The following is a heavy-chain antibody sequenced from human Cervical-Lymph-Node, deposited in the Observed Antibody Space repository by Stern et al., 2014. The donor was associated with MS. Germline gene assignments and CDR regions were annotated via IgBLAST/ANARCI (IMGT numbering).Heavy chain of an antibody. CDR2: IIPTLGIT. D-gene: IGHD3-10*01. V-gene: IGHV1-69*04. CDR1: GGTFSSSG. J-gene: IGHJ6*02. Sequence: QVQLVQSGAEVKKPGSSVKVSCTSYGGTFSSSGISWVRQAPGQGLEWMGRIIPTLGITDYAQKFQGRLTITADKSTTTVYMDLSSLRSEDTAVYFCATPPALRGVLSYYTVDAWGQGTTVTVSS. CDR3: ATPPALRGVLSYYTVDA.